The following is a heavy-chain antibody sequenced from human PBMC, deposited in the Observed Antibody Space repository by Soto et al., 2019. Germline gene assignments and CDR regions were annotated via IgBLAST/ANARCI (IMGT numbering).Heavy chain of an antibody. Sequence: SETLSLTCAVSGYSIGSGYYWAWIRQSPGKGLEWIGSIYHAGSVYYNPSLNGRVALSMDTSKNHFSLKLTSVTAADTAVYYCARTFDYYGMDAWGQGTTVTAP. CDR2: IYHAGSV. V-gene: IGHV4-38-2*01. J-gene: IGHJ6*02. CDR1: GYSIGSGYY. CDR3: ARTFDYYGMDA.